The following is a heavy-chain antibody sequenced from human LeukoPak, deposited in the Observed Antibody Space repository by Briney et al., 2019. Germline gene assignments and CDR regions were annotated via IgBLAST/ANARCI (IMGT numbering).Heavy chain of an antibody. D-gene: IGHD2-2*01. CDR3: ARVGVVPAARFDP. CDR2: IYYSGST. CDR1: GGSISSYY. Sequence: SETLSLTCTVSGGSISSYYWSWIRQPPGKGLEWIGYIYYSGSTNYNPSLKSRVTISVDTSKNQFSLKLSSVTAADTAVYYCARVGVVPAARFDPWGQGTLVTVSS. J-gene: IGHJ5*02. V-gene: IGHV4-59*01.